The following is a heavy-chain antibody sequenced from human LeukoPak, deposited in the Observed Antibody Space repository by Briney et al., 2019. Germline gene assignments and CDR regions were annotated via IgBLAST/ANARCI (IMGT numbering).Heavy chain of an antibody. CDR3: TREYDFWSGYRYYYYYYYMDV. Sequence: PGGSLKLSCAASGFTFSGYAMHWVRQASGKGLEWVGRINNEANSLESACAVSVKGRCTISRDDSKNTAYLQMNSLKTEDTAVYYCTREYDFWSGYRYYYYYYYMDVWGKGTTVTVSS. CDR1: GFTFSGYA. J-gene: IGHJ6*03. CDR2: INNEANSLES. D-gene: IGHD3-3*01. V-gene: IGHV3-73*01.